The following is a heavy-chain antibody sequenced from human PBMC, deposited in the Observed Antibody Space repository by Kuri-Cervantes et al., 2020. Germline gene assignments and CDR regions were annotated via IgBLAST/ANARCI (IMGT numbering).Heavy chain of an antibody. CDR2: IYYSGST. CDR1: GGSISSYY. J-gene: IGHJ3*02. Sequence: GSLRPSCTVSGGSISSYYWSWIRQPPGKGLEWIGYIYYSGSTNYNPSLKSRVTISVDTSKNQFSLKLSSVTAADTAVYYCARVGSSYAHSGDAFDIWGQGTMVTVSS. D-gene: IGHD2-2*01. V-gene: IGHV4-59*01. CDR3: ARVGSSYAHSGDAFDI.